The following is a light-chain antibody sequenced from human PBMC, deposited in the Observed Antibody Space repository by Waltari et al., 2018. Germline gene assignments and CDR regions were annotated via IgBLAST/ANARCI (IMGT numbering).Light chain of an antibody. CDR2: KAS. V-gene: IGKV1-5*03. CDR3: QQSRAWT. J-gene: IGKJ1*01. Sequence: DIQMTQSPSTLSASVGDRVTITCPASQSISSWLAWYQQKPGKAPKLLIYKASSLESGVPSRFSGSGSGTEFTLTISSLQPDDFATYYCQQSRAWTFGQGTKVEIK. CDR1: QSISSW.